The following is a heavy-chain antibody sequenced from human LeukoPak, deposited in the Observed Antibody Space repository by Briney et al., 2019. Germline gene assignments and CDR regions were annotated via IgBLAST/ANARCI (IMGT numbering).Heavy chain of an antibody. V-gene: IGHV4-61*02. CDR3: AREGPYYYYYMDV. Sequence: SQTLSLTCTVSGGSISSGSYYWSWIRQPAGKGLEWIGRIYTSGSTNYNPSLKSRVTISVDTSKNQSPLKLSSVTAADTAVYYCAREGPYYYYYMDVWGKGTTVTVSS. CDR2: IYTSGST. J-gene: IGHJ6*03. CDR1: GGSISSGSYY.